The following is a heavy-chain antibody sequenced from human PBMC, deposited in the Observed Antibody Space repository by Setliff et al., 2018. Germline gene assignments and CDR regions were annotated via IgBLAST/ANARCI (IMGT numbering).Heavy chain of an antibody. Sequence: SETLSLTCGVSGASISDSYWSWIRQPPGKGLEWIGHILTTGSTNHNPSLKSRIAISADTSRDRFSLRLTSVTAADTAIYYCARFCGTSNCQRAPLFDYWGQGILVTVSS. D-gene: IGHD1-1*01. CDR2: ILTTGST. J-gene: IGHJ4*02. CDR1: GASISDSY. V-gene: IGHV4-4*08. CDR3: ARFCGTSNCQRAPLFDY.